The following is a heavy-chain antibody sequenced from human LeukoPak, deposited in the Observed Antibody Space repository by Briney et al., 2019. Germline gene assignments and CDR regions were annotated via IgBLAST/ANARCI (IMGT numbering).Heavy chain of an antibody. Sequence: ASVKVSCKASGYTFTGYYMHWVRHAPGQGLEWMGWINPNSGGTNYAQKFQGRVTMTRDTSISTAYMELSRLRSDDTAVYYCARGIRSTTTVTTIGFDYWGQGTLVTVSS. CDR2: INPNSGGT. V-gene: IGHV1-2*02. D-gene: IGHD4-17*01. CDR3: ARGIRSTTTVTTIGFDY. CDR1: GYTFTGYY. J-gene: IGHJ4*02.